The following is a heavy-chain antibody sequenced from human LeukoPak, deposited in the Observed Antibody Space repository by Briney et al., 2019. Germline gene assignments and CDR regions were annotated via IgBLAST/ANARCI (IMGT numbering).Heavy chain of an antibody. J-gene: IGHJ4*02. D-gene: IGHD6-19*01. CDR3: ARSRASSGLFGY. CDR2: IWNDGSNK. CDR1: GFTFRYSW. Sequence: GGSLRLSCAASGFTFRYSWMSWVRQAPGKGLEWVAVIWNDGSNKYYADSVKGRFTISRDNSKNTQYLQMNSLRAEDTAVYYCARSRASSGLFGYWGQGTLVTVSS. V-gene: IGHV3-33*08.